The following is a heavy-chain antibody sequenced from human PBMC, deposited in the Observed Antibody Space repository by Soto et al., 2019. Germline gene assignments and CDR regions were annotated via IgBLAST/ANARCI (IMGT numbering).Heavy chain of an antibody. D-gene: IGHD6-13*01. Sequence: SETLSLTCTVSGGSISSNYWTWIRQPPGKGLEWIGYVYNSGSTNYNPSLKSRVTISEDTSKSQFSLKVNSMTAADAAVYYCARYRREAVAGYTLDNWGQGILVTVSS. J-gene: IGHJ4*02. CDR2: VYNSGST. CDR1: GGSISSNY. CDR3: ARYRREAVAGYTLDN. V-gene: IGHV4-59*01.